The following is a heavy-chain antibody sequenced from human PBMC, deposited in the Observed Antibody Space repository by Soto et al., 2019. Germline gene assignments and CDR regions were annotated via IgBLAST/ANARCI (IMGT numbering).Heavy chain of an antibody. CDR3: ARGRIVLVPAARGYYFDY. CDR2: IYYSGST. Sequence: QVQLQESGPGLVKPSQTLSLTCTVSGGSISSGGYYWSWIRQHPGKGLEWIGYIYYSGSTYYNPTLKSRVTISVDTSKNQWSLKLSSVTAADTAVYYCARGRIVLVPAARGYYFDYWGQGTLVTVSS. CDR1: GGSISSGGYY. D-gene: IGHD2-2*01. V-gene: IGHV4-31*03. J-gene: IGHJ4*02.